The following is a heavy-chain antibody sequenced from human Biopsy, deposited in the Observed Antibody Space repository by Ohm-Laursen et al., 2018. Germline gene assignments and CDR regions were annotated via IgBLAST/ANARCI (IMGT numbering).Heavy chain of an antibody. J-gene: IGHJ4*02. Sequence: SQTLSLTCSVSGGSVSSGSYYWSWIRQPPGKGLEWIGYIYYSGSTNYNPSLKSRVTISVDTSRNQFSLKLSSVTAADTAVYYCARGRRASGWPYFDNWGQGALVIVSP. CDR2: IYYSGST. CDR1: GGSVSSGSYY. CDR3: ARGRRASGWPYFDN. D-gene: IGHD6-19*01. V-gene: IGHV4-61*01.